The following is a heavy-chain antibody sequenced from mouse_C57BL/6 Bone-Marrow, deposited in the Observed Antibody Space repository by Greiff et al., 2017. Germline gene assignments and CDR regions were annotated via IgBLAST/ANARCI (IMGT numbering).Heavy chain of an antibody. V-gene: IGHV1-72*01. CDR2: IDPNSGGT. J-gene: IGHJ3*01. D-gene: IGHD2-4*01. Sequence: QVQLQQPGAELVKPGASVKLSCKASGYTFTSFWMHWVKQRPGRGLEWIGRIDPNSGGTKYNEKFKSKATLTVDKPSSPAYMQLSSLTSEDSAVYYCAREGGYDYDRGLAYWGRRTLVTVSA. CDR3: AREGGYDYDRGLAY. CDR1: GYTFTSFW.